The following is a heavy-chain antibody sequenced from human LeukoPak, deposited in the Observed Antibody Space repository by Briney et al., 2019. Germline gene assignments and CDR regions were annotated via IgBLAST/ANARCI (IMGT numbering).Heavy chain of an antibody. D-gene: IGHD3-22*01. CDR1: GFTFDDYA. V-gene: IGHV3-9*01. J-gene: IGHJ4*02. CDR3: ARDLLVGGSGYHY. CDR2: ISGNSGGR. Sequence: SLRLSCAASGFTFDDYAMHWVRQAPGKGLEWVSGISGNSGGRGYADSVKGRFTISRDNAKNSLYLQMNSLRAEDTAVYYCARDLLVGGSGYHYWGQGTLVTVSS.